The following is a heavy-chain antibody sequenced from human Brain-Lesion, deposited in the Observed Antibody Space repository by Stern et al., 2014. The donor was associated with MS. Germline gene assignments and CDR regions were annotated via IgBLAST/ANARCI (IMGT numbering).Heavy chain of an antibody. CDR1: GYTFTRYY. CDR3: ARGYYGSGRPQKGMDV. D-gene: IGHD3-10*01. CDR2: INPNSGGT. V-gene: IGHV1-2*02. J-gene: IGHJ6*02. Sequence: VQLLDPGAEVKKPGASVKVSCKASGYTFTRYYMYPARQTPGTAPEWLGRINPNSGGTHYAQKFQGRVTMTRDTSITTAYMELSRLRSDDTAVYYCARGYYGSGRPQKGMDVWGQGTTVTVSS.